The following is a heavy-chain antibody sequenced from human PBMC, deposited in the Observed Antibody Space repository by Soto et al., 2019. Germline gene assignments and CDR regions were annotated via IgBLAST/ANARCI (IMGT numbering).Heavy chain of an antibody. J-gene: IGHJ4*02. CDR1: GYTFTSYD. CDR3: ARGSSYYDYIWGSYRTGHFDY. Sequence: ASVKVSCKASGYTFTSYDINWVRQATGQGLEWMGWMNPNSGNTGYAQKFQGRVTMTRNTSISTAHMELSSLRSEDTAVYYCARGSSYYDYIWGSYRTGHFDYWGQGTLVPVSS. CDR2: MNPNSGNT. V-gene: IGHV1-8*01. D-gene: IGHD3-16*02.